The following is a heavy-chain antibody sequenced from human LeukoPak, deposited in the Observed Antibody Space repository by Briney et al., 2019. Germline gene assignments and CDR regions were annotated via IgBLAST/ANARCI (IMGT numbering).Heavy chain of an antibody. V-gene: IGHV1-2*02. CDR3: ARRYYDSSGYWDYFDY. D-gene: IGHD3-22*01. J-gene: IGHJ4*02. CDR2: INPNSGGT. Sequence: ASVKVSCKASGYTFTGYYMHWVRQAPGQGLEWMGWINPNSGGTNYAQKFQGRVTMTRDTSISTAYMELSRLRSDDTAVYYCARRYYDSSGYWDYFDYWGQGTLVTVSS. CDR1: GYTFTGYY.